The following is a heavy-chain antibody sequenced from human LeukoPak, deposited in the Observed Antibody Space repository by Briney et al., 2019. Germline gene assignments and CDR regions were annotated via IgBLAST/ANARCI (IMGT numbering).Heavy chain of an antibody. J-gene: IGHJ3*02. CDR1: GFTFSGYG. CDR2: ISSDGSNR. CDR3: AKDFRVAEELWFGELWNAFDI. D-gene: IGHD3-10*01. V-gene: IGHV3-30*18. Sequence: GGSLRLSCAASGFTFSGYGMHWVRQAPDKGLEWVALISSDGSNRIYADSVKGRFSISRDNSKNTLYLQVNSLRIEDTAVYYCAKDFRVAEELWFGELWNAFDIWGQGIRVAVSS.